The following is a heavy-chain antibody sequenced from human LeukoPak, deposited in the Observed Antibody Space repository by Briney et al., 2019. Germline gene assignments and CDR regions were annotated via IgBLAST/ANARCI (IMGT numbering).Heavy chain of an antibody. V-gene: IGHV1-3*01. D-gene: IGHD2-15*01. CDR2: INAGNGNT. CDR3: ARGSCSGGSCYGDY. CDR1: GYTFTTYA. Sequence: ASVKVSCKASGYTFTTYAMHWVRQAPGQRLEWMGWINAGNGNTKYSQKFQGRVTITRDTSASTAYMELSSLGSEDTAVYYCARGSCSGGSCYGDYWGQGTLVTVSS. J-gene: IGHJ4*02.